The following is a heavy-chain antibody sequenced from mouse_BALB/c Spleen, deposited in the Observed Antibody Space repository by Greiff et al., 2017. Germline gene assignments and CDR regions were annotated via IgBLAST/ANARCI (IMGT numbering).Heavy chain of an antibody. V-gene: IGHV1S135*01. CDR3: ARWGYGTNYAMDY. D-gene: IGHD2-10*02. CDR1: GYSFTGYT. Sequence: EVKLQQSGPELVKPGASMKISCKASGYSFTGYTMNWVKQSHGKNLEWIGLINPYNGGTSYNQKFKGKATLTVDKSSSTAFMHLNSLTSEDSAVYYCARWGYGTNYAMDYWGQGTSVTVSS. CDR2: INPYNGGT. J-gene: IGHJ4*01.